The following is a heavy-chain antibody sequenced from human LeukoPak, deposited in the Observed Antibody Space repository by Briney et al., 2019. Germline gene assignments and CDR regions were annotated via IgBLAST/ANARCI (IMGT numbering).Heavy chain of an antibody. CDR1: GYSFTSYW. Sequence: GESLKISCKGSGYSFTSYWISWVRQMPGKGLEWMGRIDPSDSYTNYSPSFQGQVTISADKSISTAYLQWSSLKASDTAMYYCAKHTDNWFDPWGQGTLVTVSS. CDR3: AKHTDNWFDP. D-gene: IGHD5-18*01. V-gene: IGHV5-10-1*04. CDR2: IDPSDSYT. J-gene: IGHJ5*02.